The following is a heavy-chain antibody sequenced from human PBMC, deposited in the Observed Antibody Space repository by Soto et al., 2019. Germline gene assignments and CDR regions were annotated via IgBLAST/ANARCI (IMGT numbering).Heavy chain of an antibody. Sequence: QVQLQESGPGLVKPSQTLSLTCTVSGGSISSGCCYWSWIRQHPGKGLEWIGEVFYSGTTYHNPYLNSRVTISVDTSKNRFSLKLSSVTGADTAVYSFARSGDPWGQGTLVTVSS. D-gene: IGHD6-25*01. V-gene: IGHV4-31*03. CDR3: ARSGDP. CDR2: VFYSGTT. CDR1: GGSISSGCCY. J-gene: IGHJ5*02.